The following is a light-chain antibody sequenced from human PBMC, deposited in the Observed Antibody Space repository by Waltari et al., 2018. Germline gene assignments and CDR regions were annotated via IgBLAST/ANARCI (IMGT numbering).Light chain of an antibody. CDR2: DAS. CDR3: QQYNRWPPIT. J-gene: IGKJ5*01. CDR1: QSIATN. V-gene: IGKV3-15*01. Sequence: EVVMTQSPATLSVSPVGRATLSCRASQSIATNLAWYQQRRGQAPRLLIFDASTRATSISGRFSGSGSGTEFTLTISSLQSEDSAVYYCQQYNRWPPITFGQGTRLEIK.